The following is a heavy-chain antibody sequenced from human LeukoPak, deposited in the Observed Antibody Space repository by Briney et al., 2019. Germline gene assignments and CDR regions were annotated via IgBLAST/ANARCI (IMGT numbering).Heavy chain of an antibody. Sequence: GASVKVSCKASGYTFTGYYMHWVPQAPGQGLEWMGRINPNSGGTNYAQKFQGRVTMTRDTSISTAYMELSRLRSDDTAVYYCARLGPYCSSTSCYRFGPYYYYMDVWGKGTTVTVSS. CDR3: ARLGPYCSSTSCYRFGPYYYYMDV. CDR2: INPNSGGT. D-gene: IGHD2-2*02. J-gene: IGHJ6*03. CDR1: GYTFTGYY. V-gene: IGHV1-2*06.